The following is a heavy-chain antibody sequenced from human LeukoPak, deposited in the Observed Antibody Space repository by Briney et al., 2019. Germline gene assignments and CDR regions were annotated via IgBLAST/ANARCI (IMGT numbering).Heavy chain of an antibody. J-gene: IGHJ4*02. Sequence: GGSLRLSCAASGFTFSSYWMSWVRQAPGKGLEWVANIKQDGGEKYYVDSVKGRFTISRDNAKNSLYLQMNSLRAEDTAVYYCAREMRSYDSSGYYSFDYWGQGTLVTVSS. V-gene: IGHV3-7*01. CDR1: GFTFSSYW. CDR2: IKQDGGEK. D-gene: IGHD3-22*01. CDR3: AREMRSYDSSGYYSFDY.